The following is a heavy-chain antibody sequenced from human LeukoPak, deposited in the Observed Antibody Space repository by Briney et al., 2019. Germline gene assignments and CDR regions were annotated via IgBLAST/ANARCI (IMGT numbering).Heavy chain of an antibody. V-gene: IGHV3-21*01. Sequence: GGSLRLSCAASGFTFSSYSMSWVRHAPGKGVEWVSSISSSSSYIYYADSVKGRFTISRDNAKNSLYLQMNSLRAEDTAVYYCARGPFLEWLFSIWGKGTTVTVSS. J-gene: IGHJ6*04. CDR1: GFTFSSYS. CDR2: ISSSSSYI. CDR3: ARGPFLEWLFSI. D-gene: IGHD3-3*01.